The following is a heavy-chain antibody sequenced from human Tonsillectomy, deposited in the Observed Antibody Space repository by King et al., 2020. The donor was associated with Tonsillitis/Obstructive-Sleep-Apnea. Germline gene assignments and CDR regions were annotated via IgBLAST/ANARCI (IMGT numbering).Heavy chain of an antibody. CDR3: ARSYYYDRSDAFDI. V-gene: IGHV4-59*01. Sequence: QLQESGPGLVKPSETLSLTCTVSGGSISSYYWSWIRQPPGKGLEWIGYIYYSGSTNYNTSLKSRVTISVDTSKNQFSLKLSSVTAADTAVYYCARSYYYDRSDAFDIWGQGTLVTVSS. J-gene: IGHJ3*02. CDR1: GGSISSYY. D-gene: IGHD3-22*01. CDR2: IYYSGST.